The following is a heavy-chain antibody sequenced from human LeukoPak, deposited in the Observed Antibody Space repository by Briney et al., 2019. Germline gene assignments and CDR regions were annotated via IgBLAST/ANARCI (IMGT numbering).Heavy chain of an antibody. CDR2: IYYSGST. CDR3: AGPGYSSSWYPPGGWFDP. D-gene: IGHD6-13*01. V-gene: IGHV4-39*07. J-gene: IGHJ5*02. Sequence: SETLSLTCTVSGGSISSSSYYWGRIRQPPWKGLEWIGRIYYSGSTYYNASLKSQVTISVDTSKNQFSLKLSSVTAADTAVYYCAGPGYSSSWYPPGGWFDPWGQGTLVTVSS. CDR1: GGSISSSSYY.